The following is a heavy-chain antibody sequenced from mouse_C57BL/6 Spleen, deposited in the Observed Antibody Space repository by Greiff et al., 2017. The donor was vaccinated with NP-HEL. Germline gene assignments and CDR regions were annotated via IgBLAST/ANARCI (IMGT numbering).Heavy chain of an antibody. CDR3: ARNYGSSHYYYAMDY. CDR2: IDPEDGET. CDR1: GFNIKDYY. Sequence: EVQLQQSGAELVKPGASVKLSCTASGFNIKDYYMHWVKQRTEQGLEWIGRIDPEDGETKYAPKFQGKATITADTSSNTAYLQLSSLTSEETAVYYCARNYGSSHYYYAMDYWGQGTSVTVSS. V-gene: IGHV14-2*01. D-gene: IGHD1-1*01. J-gene: IGHJ4*01.